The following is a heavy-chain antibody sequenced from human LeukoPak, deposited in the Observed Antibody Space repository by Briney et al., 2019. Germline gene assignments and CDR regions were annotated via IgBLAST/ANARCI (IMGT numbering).Heavy chain of an antibody. CDR3: AAEIYGGNTDCCTFDF. V-gene: IGHV1-58*02. CDR2: IGVAGGNT. CDR1: GFTFSNSA. Sequence: SVEVSCKASGFTFSNSAIQWVRQARGQRLEWIGWIGVAGGNTNYAQTLQGRITITRDMSTSTAYMELTSLRSDDTAVYYCAAEIYGGNTDCCTFDFWGPGTPVTVSS. J-gene: IGHJ3*01. D-gene: IGHD4-23*01.